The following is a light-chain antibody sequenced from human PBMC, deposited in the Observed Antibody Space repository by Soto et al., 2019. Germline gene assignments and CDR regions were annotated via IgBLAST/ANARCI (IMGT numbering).Light chain of an antibody. J-gene: IGLJ3*02. Sequence: QSVLTQPPSVSGAPGQRFTISCSGGSSNIGAGYDVHWYQQLPETPPKLLIYGNNIRPSGVPDRFSGSKSGTSASLAITGLQAEDEADYYCHSYDRSLSGSVFGGGTKLTVL. V-gene: IGLV1-40*01. CDR2: GNN. CDR1: SSNIGAGYD. CDR3: HSYDRSLSGSV.